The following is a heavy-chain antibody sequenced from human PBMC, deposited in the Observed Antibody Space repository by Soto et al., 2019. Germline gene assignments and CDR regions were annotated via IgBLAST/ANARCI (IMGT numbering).Heavy chain of an antibody. CDR3: VRLNGYCISSNCHPYYVLAV. V-gene: IGHV4-39*01. J-gene: IGHJ6*01. D-gene: IGHD2-2*03. CDR2: IYSSENT. Sequence: PSETLALTCSVSGGFLSRRRYSWGWIRQSPGKGLEWIGTIYSSENTYYNPSLLSRVTISVDTSKHEFSLRLSSVTAAATAVYYCVRLNGYCISSNCHPYYVLAVRGQGTTVTGSS. CDR1: GGFLSRRRYS.